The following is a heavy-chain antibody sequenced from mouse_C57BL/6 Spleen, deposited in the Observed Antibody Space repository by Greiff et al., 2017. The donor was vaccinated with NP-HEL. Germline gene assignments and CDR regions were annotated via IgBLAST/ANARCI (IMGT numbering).Heavy chain of an antibody. CDR1: GFTFSSYA. J-gene: IGHJ3*01. V-gene: IGHV5-4*01. Sequence: VQLKESGGGLVKPGGSLKLSCAASGFTFSSYAMSWVRQTPEKRLEWVATISDGGSYTYYPDNVKGRFTISRDNAKNNLYLQMSHLKSEDTAMYYCARDGSSSFAYWGQGTLVTVSA. CDR2: ISDGGSYT. CDR3: ARDGSSSFAY. D-gene: IGHD1-1*01.